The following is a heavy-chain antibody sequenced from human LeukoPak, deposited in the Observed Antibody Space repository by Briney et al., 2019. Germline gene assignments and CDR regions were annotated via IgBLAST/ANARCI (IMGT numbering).Heavy chain of an antibody. Sequence: SETLSLTCTVSGGSISSYYWSWIRQPPGKGLEWIGYIYDSGSTNYNPSLKSRVTISVDTPKNQFSLKLSSVTAADTAVYYCARVFGVVIVDAFDIWGQGTMVTVSS. CDR1: GGSISSYY. J-gene: IGHJ3*02. CDR2: IYDSGST. V-gene: IGHV4-59*12. CDR3: ARVFGVVIVDAFDI. D-gene: IGHD3-3*01.